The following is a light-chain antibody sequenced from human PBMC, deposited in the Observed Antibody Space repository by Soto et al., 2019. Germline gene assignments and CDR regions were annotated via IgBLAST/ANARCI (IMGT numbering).Light chain of an antibody. CDR2: DAS. CDR1: QSVSSY. J-gene: IGKJ5*01. Sequence: EIVLTQSPATLSFSPGERATLSCRARQSVSSYLAWYQQNPGQAPRLLIYDASNRATGIPDRFSGSGSGTDFTLTIRSLEPEDFAVYYCLQRSNWPPITFGQGTRLDFK. CDR3: LQRSNWPPIT. V-gene: IGKV3-11*01.